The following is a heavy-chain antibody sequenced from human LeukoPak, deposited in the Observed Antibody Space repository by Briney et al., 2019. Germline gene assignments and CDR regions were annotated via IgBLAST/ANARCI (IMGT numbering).Heavy chain of an antibody. CDR3: ARDVMSTGTQGWFDP. CDR2: ISSSGSTI. J-gene: IGHJ5*02. Sequence: GGSLRLSCAASGFTFSSYEMNWVRQAPGKGLEWVSYISSSGSTIYYADSVKGRFTISRDNAKNSLYLQMNSLRVEDTAVYYCARDVMSTGTQGWFDPWGQGTLVTVSS. D-gene: IGHD1-1*01. CDR1: GFTFSSYE. V-gene: IGHV3-48*03.